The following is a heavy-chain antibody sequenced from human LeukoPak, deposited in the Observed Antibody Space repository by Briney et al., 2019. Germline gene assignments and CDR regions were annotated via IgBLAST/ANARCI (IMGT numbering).Heavy chain of an antibody. J-gene: IGHJ4*02. CDR2: INHSGST. CDR3: ARSAPLPGYRLDY. Sequence: SETLSLTCAVYGGSFSGYYWSWIRQPPGKGLEWIGEINHSGSTNYNPSLKSRVTISVDTSKNQFSLKLSSVTAADTAVYYCARSAPLPGYRLDYWGQGTLVTVSS. V-gene: IGHV4-34*01. CDR1: GGSFSGYY. D-gene: IGHD5-18*01.